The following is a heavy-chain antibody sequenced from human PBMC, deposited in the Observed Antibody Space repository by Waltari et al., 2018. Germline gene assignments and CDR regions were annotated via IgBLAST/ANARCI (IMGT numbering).Heavy chain of an antibody. CDR1: GGSISSSSYY. CDR2: IYYSGST. J-gene: IGHJ3*02. Sequence: QLQLQESGPGLVKPSATLSLTCTVSGGSISSSSYYWGWIRPPPGQGLEWIGSIYYSGSTYYNPSLKSRVTISVDTSKNQFSLKLSSVTAADTAVYYCASLTYYYDSSGYSGDAFDIWGQGTMVTVSS. CDR3: ASLTYYYDSSGYSGDAFDI. D-gene: IGHD3-22*01. V-gene: IGHV4-39*01.